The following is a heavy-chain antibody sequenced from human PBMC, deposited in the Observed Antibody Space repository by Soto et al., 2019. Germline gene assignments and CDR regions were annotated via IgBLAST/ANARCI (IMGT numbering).Heavy chain of an antibody. CDR3: AKRLTYYFDSSGYYFDY. CDR1: GFTFSRNS. V-gene: IGHV3-23*01. D-gene: IGHD3-22*01. Sequence: PGGSLRLPCAASGFTFSRNSISWVRQAPWKGLEWVSAISGSGVSTYYADSVKGRFTISRDNSKNTLYLQMNSLRAEDTAVYYCAKRLTYYFDSSGYYFDYWGQGTLFTVSS. CDR2: ISGSGVST. J-gene: IGHJ4*02.